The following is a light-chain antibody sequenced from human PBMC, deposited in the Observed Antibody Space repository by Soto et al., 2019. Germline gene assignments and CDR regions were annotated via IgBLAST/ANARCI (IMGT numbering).Light chain of an antibody. Sequence: QSVLTQPPSASGTPGQRVTISCSGSSSNIGSNYVYWYQQLPGTAPKLLIYRNNQRPSGVPDRFSGSKSGTSASLAISGLRSEDEADYYCAAWDDSLSAPVFSGGTKVTVL. V-gene: IGLV1-47*01. CDR2: RNN. CDR1: SSNIGSNY. CDR3: AAWDDSLSAPV. J-gene: IGLJ2*01.